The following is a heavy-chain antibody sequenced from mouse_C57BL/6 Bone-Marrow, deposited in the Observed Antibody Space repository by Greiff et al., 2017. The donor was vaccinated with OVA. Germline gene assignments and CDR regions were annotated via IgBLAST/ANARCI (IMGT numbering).Heavy chain of an antibody. CDR1: GFNIKDDY. V-gene: IGHV14-4*01. CDR3: TTCYDGNDEGYAMEY. CDR2: IDPENGDT. D-gene: IGHD2-2*01. J-gene: IGHJ4*01. Sequence: VQLQQSGAELVRPGASVKLSCTASGFNIKDDYMPWVKQRPEQGLEWIGWIDPENGDTEYDSKFQGKATITADTSSNTAYLQLSSRTSENTAVYDWTTCYDGNDEGYAMEYWGQGTSVTVSS.